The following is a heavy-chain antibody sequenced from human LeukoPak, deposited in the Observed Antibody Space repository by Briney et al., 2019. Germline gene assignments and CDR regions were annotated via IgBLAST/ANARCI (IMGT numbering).Heavy chain of an antibody. Sequence: SHTLSLTCTVSGGSISSVDYYWSWIRLPTGKGLEWIGYIYYSGSTYYNPSLKSRVTISVDTSKNQFSLKLSSVTAADTAVYYCAREWAAGNFDYWGQGTLVTVSS. J-gene: IGHJ4*02. CDR1: GGSISSVDYY. CDR2: IYYSGST. D-gene: IGHD6-13*01. V-gene: IGHV4-30-4*01. CDR3: AREWAAGNFDY.